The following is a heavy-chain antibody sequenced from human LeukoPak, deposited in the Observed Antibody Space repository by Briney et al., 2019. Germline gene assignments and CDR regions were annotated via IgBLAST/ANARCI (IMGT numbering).Heavy chain of an antibody. CDR1: EFAFSSYS. J-gene: IGHJ5*02. D-gene: IGHD2-15*01. Sequence: GGSLRLSCAASEFAFSSYSMSWVRQAPGKGLQWVSSISSSGDFISYADSLKGRFTISRDNARNSLYLQMNSLRAEDTAVYYCARSLKWYCSGGSCYSAPSTSDFNWFDPWGQGTLVTVSS. V-gene: IGHV3-21*01. CDR3: ARSLKWYCSGGSCYSAPSTSDFNWFDP. CDR2: ISSSGDFI.